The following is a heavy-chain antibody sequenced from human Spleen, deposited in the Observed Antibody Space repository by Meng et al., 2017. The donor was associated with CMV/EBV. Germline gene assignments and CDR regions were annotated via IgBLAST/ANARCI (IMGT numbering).Heavy chain of an antibody. CDR2: IKQDGSEI. D-gene: IGHD6-13*01. J-gene: IGHJ6*02. Sequence: GGSLRLSCAASGFTFSSYWMTWVRQAPGKGLEWVASIKQDGSEIHYVDSVKGRFTISRDNAKNSLYLQMNSLRAEDTAVYYCAREAAAGYYYYYGMDVWGQGTTVTVSS. V-gene: IGHV3-7*01. CDR1: GFTFSSYW. CDR3: AREAAAGYYYYYGMDV.